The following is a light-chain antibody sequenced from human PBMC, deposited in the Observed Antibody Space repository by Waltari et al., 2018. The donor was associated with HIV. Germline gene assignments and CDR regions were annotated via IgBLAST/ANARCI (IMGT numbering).Light chain of an antibody. CDR3: QAWDSSSAVV. CDR1: KLGDTY. J-gene: IGLJ2*01. Sequence: SYELTQSPSVSVSPGQTASITCSGDKLGDTYVSWYQQKPGQSPVLVIYQSSKRPSEIPERFAGSNSGDTATLTISGTQAVDEADYDCQAWDSSSAVVFGGGTKLTVL. CDR2: QSS. V-gene: IGLV3-1*01.